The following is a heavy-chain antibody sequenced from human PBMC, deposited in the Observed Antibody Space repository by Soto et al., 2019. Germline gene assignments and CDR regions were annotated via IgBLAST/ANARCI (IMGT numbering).Heavy chain of an antibody. CDR1: GFTFSFYG. Sequence: QVQLVESGGGLVQPGRSLRLSCAASGFTFSFYGMHWVRQAPGKGLEWLAVISYDERNKFYADSVKGRFTISKDNSENTVSLQMNSLRTEDTAVYYCAKGGGSYSDPLDDWGQGALVTVSS. CDR3: AKGGGSYSDPLDD. D-gene: IGHD3-10*01. J-gene: IGHJ4*02. CDR2: ISYDERNK. V-gene: IGHV3-30*18.